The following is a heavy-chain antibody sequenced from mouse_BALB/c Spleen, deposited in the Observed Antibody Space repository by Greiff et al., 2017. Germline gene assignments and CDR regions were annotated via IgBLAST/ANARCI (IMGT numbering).Heavy chain of an antibody. J-gene: IGHJ4*01. CDR3: ARGTTVGRDYYAMDY. CDR2: ISSGGST. CDR1: GFTFSSYA. V-gene: IGHV5-6-5*01. D-gene: IGHD1-1*01. Sequence: EVQLVESGGGLVKPGGSLKLSCAASGFTFSSYAMSWVRQTPEKRLEWVASISSGGSTNYPDSVKGRITISRDNARNILYLQMSRLRSEDTAMYDSARGTTVGRDYYAMDYWGQGTSVTVSS.